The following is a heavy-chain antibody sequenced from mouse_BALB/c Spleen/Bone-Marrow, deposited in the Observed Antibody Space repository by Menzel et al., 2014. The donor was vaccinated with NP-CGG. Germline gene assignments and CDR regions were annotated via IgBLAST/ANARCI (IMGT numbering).Heavy chain of an antibody. CDR3: ARDKGRVFFDY. CDR2: IRNKANGYTT. CDR1: GFTFTDYY. J-gene: IGHJ2*01. V-gene: IGHV7-3*02. Sequence: EVQVVESGGGLVQPGGSLRLSCATSGFTFTDYYMNWVRQPPGKALEWLGFIRNKANGYTTEYSASVKSRFTISRDNSQNILYLQMNTLRAEDSATYYCARDKGRVFFDYWGQGTTRTTSS.